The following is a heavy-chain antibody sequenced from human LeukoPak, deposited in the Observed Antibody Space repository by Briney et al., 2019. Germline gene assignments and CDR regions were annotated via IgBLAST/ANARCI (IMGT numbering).Heavy chain of an antibody. J-gene: IGHJ4*02. CDR2: ISDSGGST. CDR3: AKRGVVIRVILVGFHKEAYYFDS. CDR1: GITLRNHG. D-gene: IGHD3-22*01. Sequence: GGSLRLSCAVSGITLRNHGMSWVRQAPGKGLEWVAGISDSGGSTNYADSVKGRFTISRDNPKNTLYLQMNSLRAEDTAVYFCAKRGVVIRVILVGFHKEAYYFDSWGQGALVTVSS. V-gene: IGHV3-23*01.